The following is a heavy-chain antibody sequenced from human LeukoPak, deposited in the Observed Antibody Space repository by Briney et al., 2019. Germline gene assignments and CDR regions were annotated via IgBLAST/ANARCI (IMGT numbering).Heavy chain of an antibody. Sequence: ASVKVSCRASGYTFTGYYMHWVRQAPGQGLEWMGWINPNSGGTNYAQKFQGRVTMTRDTSISTAYMELSRLRYDDTAVYYCERGGQQLVLDWFDPWGQGTLVTVSS. CDR3: ERGGQQLVLDWFDP. CDR2: INPNSGGT. CDR1: GYTFTGYY. D-gene: IGHD6-13*01. J-gene: IGHJ5*02. V-gene: IGHV1-2*02.